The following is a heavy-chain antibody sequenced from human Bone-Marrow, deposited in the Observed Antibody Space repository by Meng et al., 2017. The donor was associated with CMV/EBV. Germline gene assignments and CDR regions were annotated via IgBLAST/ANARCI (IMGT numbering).Heavy chain of an antibody. CDR2: IYSGGST. CDR3: AREHRAVPAANGKQYYYYYYGMDV. D-gene: IGHD2-2*01. J-gene: IGHJ6*02. Sequence: WGSLRLSCAASGFTVSSSCMNWVRQAPGKGLEWVSVIYSGGSTYYADSVKGRFTISRDNSKNTLYLQMNSLRAEDTALYYCAREHRAVPAANGKQYYYYYYGMDVWGQGTMVTVSS. V-gene: IGHV3-53*01. CDR1: GFTVSSSC.